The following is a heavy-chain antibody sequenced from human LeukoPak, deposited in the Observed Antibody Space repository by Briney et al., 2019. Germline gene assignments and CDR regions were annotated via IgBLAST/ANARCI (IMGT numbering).Heavy chain of an antibody. CDR1: GFTFGDYA. CDR2: IRSKAYGGTT. CDR3: TRDLVYCGGDCYSNY. J-gene: IGHJ4*02. Sequence: GGSLRLSCTASGFTFGDYAMSWVRQAPGKGLEWVGFIRSKAYGGTTEYAASVKGRFTISRDDSKSIAYLQMNSLKTKDTAVYYCTRDLVYCGGDCYSNYWGQGTLVTVSS. D-gene: IGHD2-21*02. V-gene: IGHV3-49*04.